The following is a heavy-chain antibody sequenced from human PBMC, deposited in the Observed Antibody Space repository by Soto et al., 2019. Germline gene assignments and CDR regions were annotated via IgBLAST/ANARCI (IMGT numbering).Heavy chain of an antibody. CDR3: ARGHGSGSYRQYYFDY. CDR2: IYYSGST. D-gene: IGHD3-10*01. J-gene: IGHJ4*02. CDR1: GGSISSGGYY. V-gene: IGHV4-31*03. Sequence: LSLTCTVSGGSISSGGYYWSWIRQHPGKGLEWIGYIYYSGSTYYNPSLKSRVTISVDTSKNQFSLKLSSVTAADTAVYYCARGHGSGSYRQYYFDYWGQGTLVTVSS.